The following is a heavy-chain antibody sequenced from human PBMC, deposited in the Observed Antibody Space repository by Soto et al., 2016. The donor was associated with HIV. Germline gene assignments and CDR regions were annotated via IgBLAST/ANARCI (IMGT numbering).Heavy chain of an antibody. D-gene: IGHD3-22*01. Sequence: EVQLLESGGDFVQPGGSLRLSCAASGFTFKSYAMTWVRQAPGKGLEWVSGISSSDISAYYAVSVKGRFTISRDNSRNTLYLQMNGLRAEDSATYYCAKGNSRMSMPGKYFDDWGQGTLVTVSS. J-gene: IGHJ4*02. CDR1: GFTFKSYA. CDR2: ISSSDISA. V-gene: IGHV3-23*01. CDR3: AKGNSRMSMPGKYFDD.